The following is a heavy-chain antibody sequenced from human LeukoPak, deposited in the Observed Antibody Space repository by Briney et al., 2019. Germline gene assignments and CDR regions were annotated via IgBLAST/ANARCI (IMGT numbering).Heavy chain of an antibody. CDR1: GYTFTSYY. CDR3: ASPVYNPGAFDI. Sequence: ASVKVSCKASGYTFTSYYMHWVRQAPGQGLEWMGIINPSGGSTSYAQKFQGRVTMTRDMSTSTAYMELSSLRSEDTAVYYCASPVYNPGAFDIWGQGTMVTVSS. V-gene: IGHV1-46*01. J-gene: IGHJ3*02. D-gene: IGHD5-24*01. CDR2: INPSGGST.